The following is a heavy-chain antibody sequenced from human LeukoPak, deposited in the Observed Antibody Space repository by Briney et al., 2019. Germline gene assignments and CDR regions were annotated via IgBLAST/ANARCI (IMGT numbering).Heavy chain of an antibody. Sequence: QPGGSLRLSCAASGFTFSNYAMSWVRQAPGKGLEWVSVISGLSGSTYYADSVKGRFAISRDNSKSTLWLQMNSLRADDTAIYYCARDVEARISAAGTFDYWGQGSLVTVSS. CDR1: GFTFSNYA. D-gene: IGHD6-13*01. CDR2: ISGLSGST. V-gene: IGHV3-23*01. CDR3: ARDVEARISAAGTFDY. J-gene: IGHJ4*02.